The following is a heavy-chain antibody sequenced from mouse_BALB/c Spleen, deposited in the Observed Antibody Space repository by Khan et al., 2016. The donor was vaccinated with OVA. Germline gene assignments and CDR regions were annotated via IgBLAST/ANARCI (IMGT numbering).Heavy chain of an antibody. J-gene: IGHJ4*01. CDR3: ARSYGRWAMDY. Sequence: EVQLVESGPSLVKPSQTLSLTCSVTGYTITSGFLNWIRKFPGNKFEYLGYITYSGNIYYYPSLISRISISRETSKSQYYLQLDSVTTEDATTYYCARSYGRWAMDYWGQGTSVTVSS. D-gene: IGHD1-1*01. CDR2: ITYSGNI. V-gene: IGHV3-8*02. CDR1: GYTITSGF.